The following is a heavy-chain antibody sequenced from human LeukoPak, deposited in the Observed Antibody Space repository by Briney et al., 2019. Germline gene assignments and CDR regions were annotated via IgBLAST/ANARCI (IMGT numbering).Heavy chain of an antibody. CDR1: GGSFSGYY. J-gene: IGHJ4*02. Sequence: PSETLSLTCAVYGGSFSGYYWSWVRQAPGKGLEWVSAISGSGGSTYYADSVKGRFTISRDNSKNTLYLQMNSLRAEDTAVYYCAKEGSCSGGSCYDLGFDYWGQGTLVTVSS. D-gene: IGHD2-15*01. CDR2: ISGSGGST. V-gene: IGHV3-23*01. CDR3: AKEGSCSGGSCYDLGFDY.